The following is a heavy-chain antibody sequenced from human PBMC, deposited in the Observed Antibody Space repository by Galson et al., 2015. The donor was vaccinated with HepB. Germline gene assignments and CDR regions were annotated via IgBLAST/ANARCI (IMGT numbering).Heavy chain of an antibody. Sequence: SVKVSCKASGYTFTSYYMHWVRQAPGQGLEWMGIINPSGGSTSYAQKLQGRVTMTRDTSTSTVYMELSSLRSEDTAVYYCASASPEWLRSGGGYYYYGMDVWGQGTTVTVSS. CDR2: INPSGGST. J-gene: IGHJ6*02. D-gene: IGHD5-12*01. V-gene: IGHV1-46*04. CDR3: ASASPEWLRSGGGYYYYGMDV. CDR1: GYTFTSYY.